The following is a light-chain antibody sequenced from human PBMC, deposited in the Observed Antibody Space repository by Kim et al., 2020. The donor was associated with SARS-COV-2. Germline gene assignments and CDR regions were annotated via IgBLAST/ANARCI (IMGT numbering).Light chain of an antibody. CDR1: SSNVESNT. J-gene: IGLJ3*02. CDR3: AAWDDSLNCPV. Sequence: QSVLTQPPSASGTPGQRVTISCSGSSSNVESNTVNWYQQLPGTAPRLLIYNNNYRPSGVPDRFSGSKSGTSASLAIDGLQSEDEADYYCAAWDDSLNCPVFGGGTKLTVL. CDR2: NNN. V-gene: IGLV1-44*01.